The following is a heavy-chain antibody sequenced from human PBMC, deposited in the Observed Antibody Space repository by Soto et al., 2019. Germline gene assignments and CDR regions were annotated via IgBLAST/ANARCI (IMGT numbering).Heavy chain of an antibody. CDR2: TYYRSKWFH. CDR3: ARGNALDV. D-gene: IGHD3-10*01. V-gene: IGHV6-1*01. J-gene: IGHJ3*01. CDR1: GDSVSSDITS. Sequence: QGQLQQSGPGLVKPSRTLSLTCAISGDSVSSDITSWNWIRQSPSRGLEWLGRTYYRSKWFHDYAASVKSQITINPDTSKNQFSLELNSMTPEDTAVYYCARGNALDVWGQGTVVTVSS.